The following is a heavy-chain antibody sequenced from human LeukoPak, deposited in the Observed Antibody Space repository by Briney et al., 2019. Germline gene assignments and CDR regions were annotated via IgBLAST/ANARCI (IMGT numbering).Heavy chain of an antibody. D-gene: IGHD6-19*01. J-gene: IGHJ6*03. CDR1: GFTFSSYW. Sequence: AGGSLRLSCAASGFTFSSYWMSWVRQAPGKGLEWVANIKQDGSEKYYVDSVKGRSSISRDNAKNSLYLQMNSLRAEDTAVYYCARDPYSSGWYGGYYYYYMDVWGKGTTVTVSS. CDR2: IKQDGSEK. V-gene: IGHV3-7*01. CDR3: ARDPYSSGWYGGYYYYYMDV.